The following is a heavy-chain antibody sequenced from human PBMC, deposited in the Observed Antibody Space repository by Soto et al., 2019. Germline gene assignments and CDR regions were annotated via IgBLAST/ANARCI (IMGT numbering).Heavy chain of an antibody. V-gene: IGHV3-30*18. CDR1: GFTFSSYG. Sequence: GSLRLSCAASGFTFSSYGMHWVRQAPGKGLEWVAVISYDGSNKYYADSVKGRFTISRDNSKNTLYLQMNSLRAEDTAVYYCAKEEAYSSSPFDYWGQGTLVTVSS. CDR2: ISYDGSNK. D-gene: IGHD6-6*01. J-gene: IGHJ4*02. CDR3: AKEEAYSSSPFDY.